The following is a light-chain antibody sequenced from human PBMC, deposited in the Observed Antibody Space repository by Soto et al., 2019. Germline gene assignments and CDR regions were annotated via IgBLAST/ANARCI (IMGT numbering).Light chain of an antibody. CDR2: AAS. CDR3: EQVNSYPLT. Sequence: DIQLTQSPSFLSSSVGDRVTITCRASQGISSSLAWYQQKPGKAPHLLIFAASTLQTGVPTRFSGSGSGTEFTLTISSLQPEDFASYYCEQVNSYPLTFGGGTKVEIK. J-gene: IGKJ4*01. CDR1: QGISSS. V-gene: IGKV1-9*01.